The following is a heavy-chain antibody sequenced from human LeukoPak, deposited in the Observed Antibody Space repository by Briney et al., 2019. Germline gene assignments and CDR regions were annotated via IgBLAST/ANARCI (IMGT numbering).Heavy chain of an antibody. CDR2: ISSSSSYI. CDR1: GFTFSSYS. CDR3: ARDVLLWFGELSGYFDY. J-gene: IGHJ4*02. Sequence: GGSLRLSCAASGFTFSSYSMNWVRQAPGKGLEWVSSISSSSSYIYYADSVKGRFTISRDNAKNSLYLQMNSLRAEDTAVYYCARDVLLWFGELSGYFDYWGQGTLVTVSS. D-gene: IGHD3-10*01. V-gene: IGHV3-21*01.